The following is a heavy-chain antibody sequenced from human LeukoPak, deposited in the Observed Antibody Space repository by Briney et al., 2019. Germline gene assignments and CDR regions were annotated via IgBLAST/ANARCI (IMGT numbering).Heavy chain of an antibody. Sequence: GGSLRLSCAASGFTFSDYYMSWIRTAPGNGLKWVSYISSSGSTIYYADSVKGRFTISRDNAKNSLYLQMNSLRAEDTAVYYCARAKTYYYYMDVWGKGTTVTVSS. CDR1: GFTFSDYY. J-gene: IGHJ6*03. V-gene: IGHV3-11*01. CDR2: ISSSGSTI. CDR3: ARAKTYYYYMDV.